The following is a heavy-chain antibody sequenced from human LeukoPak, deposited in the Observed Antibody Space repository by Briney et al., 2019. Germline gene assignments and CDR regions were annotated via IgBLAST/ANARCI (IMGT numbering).Heavy chain of an antibody. V-gene: IGHV4-61*01. Sequence: PSETLSLTCTVSGGSISSGSYYWSWIRQPPGKGLEWIGYIYYSGSTNYNPSLKSRVTISVDTSKNQFSLKLSSVTAADTAVYYCARAGSGSYLVYYFDYWGQGTLVTVSS. D-gene: IGHD1-26*01. CDR3: ARAGSGSYLVYYFDY. J-gene: IGHJ4*02. CDR1: GGSISSGSYY. CDR2: IYYSGST.